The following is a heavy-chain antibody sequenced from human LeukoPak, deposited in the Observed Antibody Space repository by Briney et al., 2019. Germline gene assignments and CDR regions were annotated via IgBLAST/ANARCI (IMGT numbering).Heavy chain of an antibody. CDR2: ISSNGGST. J-gene: IGHJ4*02. CDR3: ARGSRNYYDSSGYYYY. V-gene: IGHV3-64*01. CDR1: GFTFSSYA. D-gene: IGHD3-22*01. Sequence: GGSLRLSCAASGFTFSSYAMHWVRQAPGKGLEYVSAISSNGGSTYYANSVKGRFTISRDNSKNTLYLQMGSLRAEDMAVYYCARGSRNYYDSSGYYYYWGQGTLATVSS.